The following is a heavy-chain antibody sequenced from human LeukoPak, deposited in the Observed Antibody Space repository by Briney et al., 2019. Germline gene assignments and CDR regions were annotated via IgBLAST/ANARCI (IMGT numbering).Heavy chain of an antibody. J-gene: IGHJ5*02. CDR3: ARLGRGGRITIFGVVSNWFDP. D-gene: IGHD3-3*01. Sequence: GESLKISCKGSGYSFTDYWIGWVRQMPGKGLEWMGIIYPGDSDTRYSPSFQGQVTISADKSISTAYLQWSSLKASDTALYYCARLGRGGRITIFGVVSNWFDPWGQGTLVTVSS. CDR2: IYPGDSDT. CDR1: GYSFTDYW. V-gene: IGHV5-51*01.